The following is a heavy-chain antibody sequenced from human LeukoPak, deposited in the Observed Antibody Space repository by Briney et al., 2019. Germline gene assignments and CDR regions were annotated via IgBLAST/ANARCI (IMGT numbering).Heavy chain of an antibody. CDR1: GFTVSSNY. V-gene: IGHV3-53*01. J-gene: IGHJ4*02. CDR2: IYSGGST. Sequence: PTGGSLRLSCAASGFTVSSNYMSWVRQAPGKGLEWVSVIYSGGSTSYADSVKGRFTISRDKSKNTLNLEMNSLRGEDTAMYYCARGGFDWLLGPFDYWGQGTLVTVSS. CDR3: ARGGFDWLLGPFDY. D-gene: IGHD3-9*01.